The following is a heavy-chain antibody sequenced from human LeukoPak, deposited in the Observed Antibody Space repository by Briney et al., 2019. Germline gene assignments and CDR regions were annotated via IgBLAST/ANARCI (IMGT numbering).Heavy chain of an antibody. D-gene: IGHD1-1*01. J-gene: IGHJ4*02. Sequence: GGSLRLSCAASGFTFSSSAMSWVRQAPGKGLNWVSTISGSGTGTYYADSVKGRFTISRDNSKNTLYLQMNRLRAEDTAVDYCAKEGGTGARFDYWGQGTLVTVSS. V-gene: IGHV3-23*01. CDR1: GFTFSSSA. CDR3: AKEGGTGARFDY. CDR2: ISGSGTGT.